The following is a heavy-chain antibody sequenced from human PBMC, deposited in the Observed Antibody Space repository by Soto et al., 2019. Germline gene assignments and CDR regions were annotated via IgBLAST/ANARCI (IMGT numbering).Heavy chain of an antibody. J-gene: IGHJ6*02. CDR3: AINADV. Sequence: QVQLQESGPGLVKPAETLSLTCTVSGASISGHVWSWIRQSPGKGLEWIAYIYDSGRSYNPSLRGRVTISVDTSKNQLSLKLSSVIAADSAVYYCAINADVWGQGTTVTVSS. CDR1: GASISGHV. CDR2: IYDSGR. V-gene: IGHV4-59*08.